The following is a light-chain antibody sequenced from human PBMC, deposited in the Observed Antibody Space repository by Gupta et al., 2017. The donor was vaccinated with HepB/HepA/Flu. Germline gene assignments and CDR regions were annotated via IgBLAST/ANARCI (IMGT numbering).Light chain of an antibody. Sequence: EIVLTQSPVTLSLSPGERATLYCRASQSVSSSYLAWYQQKPGQAPRLLIYGASSRATGIPRRFLGSGSGTDFTLTVSRLEPEDYAVYYCQQYSSSPRTFGQWTKLEIK. V-gene: IGKV3-20*01. CDR3: QQYSSSPRT. CDR2: GAS. CDR1: QSVSSSY. J-gene: IGKJ2*01.